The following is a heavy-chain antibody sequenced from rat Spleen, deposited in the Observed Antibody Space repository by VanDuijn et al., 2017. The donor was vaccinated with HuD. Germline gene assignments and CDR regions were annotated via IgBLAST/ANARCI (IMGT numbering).Heavy chain of an antibody. J-gene: IGHJ3*01. Sequence: EVQLQESGPGLVKPSQSLSLTCSVTGYSITSNYWGWIRKFPGNKMEWMGYISYSGSTSYNPSLKSRISITKDTSRNQFFLQVNSVTAEDTSTYYCARSEGVHYNLPFASWGQGTLVTVSS. CDR2: ISYSGST. D-gene: IGHD1-11*01. CDR3: ARSEGVHYNLPFAS. CDR1: GYSITSNY. V-gene: IGHV3-1*01.